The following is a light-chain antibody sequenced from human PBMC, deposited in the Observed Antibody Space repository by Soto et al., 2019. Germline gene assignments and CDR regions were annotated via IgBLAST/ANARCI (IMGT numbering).Light chain of an antibody. CDR2: VAS. CDR1: QTVDSNF. CDR3: LQYGSWPGWT. V-gene: IGKV3-20*01. J-gene: IGKJ1*01. Sequence: DIVLTQSPGTPSFSPGERATLSCRASQTVDSNFLARYQQKPGQAPRLLIYVASTSATGIPDRFSGIGSGTDFNLTIGRLDPEDFAGYYCLQYGSWPGWTFGPGANGDIK.